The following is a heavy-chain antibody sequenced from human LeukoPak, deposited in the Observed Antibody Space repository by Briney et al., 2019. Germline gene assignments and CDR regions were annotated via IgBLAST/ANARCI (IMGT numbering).Heavy chain of an antibody. V-gene: IGHV4-34*01. CDR3: ARHFTGKRTFDI. CDR2: INHSGST. D-gene: IGHD2-8*02. J-gene: IGHJ3*02. CDR1: GGSFSGYY. Sequence: SETLSLTCAVYGGSFSGYYWSWIRQPPGKGLEWIGEINHSGSTNYNPSLKSRVTISADTSKNQFSLKLSSLTAADTAVYYCARHFTGKRTFDIWGQGTMVTVSS.